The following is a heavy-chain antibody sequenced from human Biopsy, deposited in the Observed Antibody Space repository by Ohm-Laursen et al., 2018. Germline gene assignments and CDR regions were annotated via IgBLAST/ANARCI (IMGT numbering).Heavy chain of an antibody. D-gene: IGHD3-22*01. Sequence: GTLSLTWAVYGESFNGYYWSWIRQTPGKGLEWIGEINHRGRTNYNPSLKSRVTISVDTSKNQFSLKVRSVTAADTAVYYCVRGVDYYDPYHYYALDVWGQGTTVTVSS. J-gene: IGHJ6*02. V-gene: IGHV4-34*01. CDR1: GESFNGYY. CDR3: VRGVDYYDPYHYYALDV. CDR2: INHRGRT.